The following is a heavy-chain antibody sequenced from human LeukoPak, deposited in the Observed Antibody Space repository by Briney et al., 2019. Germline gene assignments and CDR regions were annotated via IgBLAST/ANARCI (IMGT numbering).Heavy chain of an antibody. D-gene: IGHD4-11*01. CDR3: ARINDYSNRYFDY. Sequence: GESLKISCKGSGYSFTSCWIGWVRQMPGKGLEWMGIIYPGDSDTRYSPSFQGQVTISADKSISTAYLQWSSLKASDTAMYYCARINDYSNRYFDYWGQGTLVTVSS. V-gene: IGHV5-51*01. CDR2: IYPGDSDT. CDR1: GYSFTSCW. J-gene: IGHJ4*02.